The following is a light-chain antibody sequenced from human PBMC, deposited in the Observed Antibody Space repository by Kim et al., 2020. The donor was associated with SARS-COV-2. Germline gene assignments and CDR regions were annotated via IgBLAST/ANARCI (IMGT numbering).Light chain of an antibody. CDR1: KSVLYSSNNRNY. J-gene: IGKJ4*01. V-gene: IGKV4-1*01. CDR3: QQYYSTPLT. CDR2: WAS. Sequence: ATTRGKANKSVLYSSNNRNYLAWYQQKPGQAPKLLIYWASTRESGVPERFSGSGSGTDFTLTISSLQAEDVAVYYCQQYYSTPLTFGGGTKVDIK.